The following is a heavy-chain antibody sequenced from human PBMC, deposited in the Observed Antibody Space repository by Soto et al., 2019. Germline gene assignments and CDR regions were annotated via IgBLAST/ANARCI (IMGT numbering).Heavy chain of an antibody. CDR1: GGTFSRHA. Sequence: QVQLVQSGSEVSKPGSSVKVSCKASGGTFSRHAISWVRQAPGQGLEWMGGTIPIFGTANHAQKFQGRVTIIADESTSTVYMELSSLRSEDTAIYYCARGWGYDSTDDYYAYWGQGTLVIVSS. CDR2: TIPIFGTA. D-gene: IGHD3-22*01. CDR3: ARGWGYDSTDDYYAY. V-gene: IGHV1-69*01. J-gene: IGHJ4*02.